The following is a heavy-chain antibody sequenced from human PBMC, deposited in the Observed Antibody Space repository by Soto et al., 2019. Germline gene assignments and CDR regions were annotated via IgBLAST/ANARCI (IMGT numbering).Heavy chain of an antibody. V-gene: IGHV3-30-3*01. Sequence: QVQLVESGGGVVQPGRSLRLSCAASGFTFSSYAMHWVRQAPGKGLEWVAVISYDGSNKYYADSVKGRFTISRDNSKNTLYLQMNSLRAENTAVYYCAREGIVGDTTGIDYGGQGTLVTVSS. D-gene: IGHD1-26*01. CDR1: GFTFSSYA. CDR3: AREGIVGDTTGIDY. CDR2: ISYDGSNK. J-gene: IGHJ4*02.